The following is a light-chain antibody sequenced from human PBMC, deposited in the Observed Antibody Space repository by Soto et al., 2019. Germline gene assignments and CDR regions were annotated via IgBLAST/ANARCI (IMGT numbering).Light chain of an antibody. CDR2: LGS. CDR3: QQAKKVPHT. Sequence: DIVMTQSPLSLPVTPGEPASISCRSNQNLLYSNGYNYLDWYLQKPGQSPQLLIYLGSNRASGVPERFSGSGSGTDFTLKISSVEAEDVGAYYCQQAKKVPHTFGQGTKLEIK. V-gene: IGKV2-28*01. CDR1: QNLLYSNGYNY. J-gene: IGKJ2*01.